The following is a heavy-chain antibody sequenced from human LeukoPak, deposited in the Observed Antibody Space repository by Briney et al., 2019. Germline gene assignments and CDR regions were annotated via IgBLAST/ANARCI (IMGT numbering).Heavy chain of an antibody. V-gene: IGHV3-21*01. CDR3: ARDGDSSGYYQGGAFDI. CDR2: ISSSSSYI. J-gene: IGHJ3*02. Sequence: GGSLRLSCAASGFTFSSYSMNWVRQAPGKGLEWVSSISSSSSYIYYAHSVKGRFTISRDNAKNSLYLQMNSLRAEDTAVYYCARDGDSSGYYQGGAFDIWGQGTMVTVSS. CDR1: GFTFSSYS. D-gene: IGHD3-22*01.